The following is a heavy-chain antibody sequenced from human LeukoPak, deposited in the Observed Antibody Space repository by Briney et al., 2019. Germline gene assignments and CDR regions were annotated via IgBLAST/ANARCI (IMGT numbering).Heavy chain of an antibody. Sequence: GGSLRLSCAVSGFTFDDFAMHWVRQDPGKGLEWVSGITWNSGRIGYADSVKGRFTVSRDNARNSLYLQMHSLRAEDTAFYYCARGLTTVTAYFEYWGQGTLVTVSS. D-gene: IGHD4-17*01. CDR2: ITWNSGRI. V-gene: IGHV3-9*01. J-gene: IGHJ4*02. CDR3: ARGLTTVTAYFEY. CDR1: GFTFDDFA.